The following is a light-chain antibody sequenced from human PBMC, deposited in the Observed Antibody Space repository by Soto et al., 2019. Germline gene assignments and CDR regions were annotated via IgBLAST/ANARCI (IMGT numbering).Light chain of an antibody. CDR2: MSS. CDR3: MQALRTPYT. V-gene: IGKV2-28*01. CDR1: QSLLHSNGYKY. J-gene: IGKJ5*01. Sequence: DTVMTQSPFSLPATPGEPASISCRSSQSLLHSNGYKYLDWYLQKPGQSPQLLIYMSSNRDSGVPDRFRGSGSGTDFTLNISRGEAEDVGVYYCMQALRTPYTFGQGTRLEIK.